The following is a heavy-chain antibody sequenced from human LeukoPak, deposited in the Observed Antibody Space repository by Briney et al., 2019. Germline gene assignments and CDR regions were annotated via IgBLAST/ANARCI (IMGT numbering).Heavy chain of an antibody. CDR3: ARAETYSSGWYDPFFDY. D-gene: IGHD6-19*01. V-gene: IGHV4-38-2*02. CDR2: IYHSGSS. Sequence: SETLSLTCTVSGYSISSGYYWGWIRRPPGKGLEWIGSIYHSGSSYYNPSLKSRVTISVDTSKNQFPLKLRSVTAADTAVYHCARAETYSSGWYDPFFDYWGQGTLVTVST. CDR1: GYSISSGYY. J-gene: IGHJ4*02.